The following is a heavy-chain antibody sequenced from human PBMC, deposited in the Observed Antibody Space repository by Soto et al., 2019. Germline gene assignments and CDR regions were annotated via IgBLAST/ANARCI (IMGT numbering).Heavy chain of an antibody. CDR2: IAYDGSNK. V-gene: IGHV3-30*18. Sequence: PVGSLRLSCAASGFTFSTYGMHWVRQAAGKGLEWVAVIAYDGSNKYYADSVKGRFTISRDNSKNTLYLQMHSLRPEDTAVYYCAKDNPPSLDYYYDSSGYYDYWGRGTLVTVSS. CDR1: GFTFSTYG. J-gene: IGHJ4*02. CDR3: AKDNPPSLDYYYDSSGYYDY. D-gene: IGHD3-22*01.